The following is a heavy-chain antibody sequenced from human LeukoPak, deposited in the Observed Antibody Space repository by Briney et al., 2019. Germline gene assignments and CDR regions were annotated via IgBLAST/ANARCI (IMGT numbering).Heavy chain of an antibody. D-gene: IGHD3-22*01. CDR2: IYWDDDK. CDR3: AHSSYDYDSSGSFY. Sequence: SGPTLVKPTQTLTLTCIFSGFSPSTSGVGVGWIRQPPGKALEWLALIYWDDDKRYSPSLKSRLTITKDTSKNQVVLTMTNMDPVDTVTYYWAHSSYDYDSSGSFYWGQGTLVTVSS. V-gene: IGHV2-5*02. CDR1: GFSPSTSGVG. J-gene: IGHJ4*02.